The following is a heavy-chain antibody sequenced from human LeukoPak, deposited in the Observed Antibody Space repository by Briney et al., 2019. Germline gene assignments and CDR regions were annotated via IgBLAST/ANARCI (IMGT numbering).Heavy chain of an antibody. V-gene: IGHV3-48*04. CDR1: GFTFSSYS. Sequence: GGSLRLSCTASGFTFSSYSMIWVRQAPGKGLEWVSYISSSSSTIYYADSVKGRFTISRDNAKNSLYLQMNSLRAEDTAVYYCARVGPTQQPRYYYYGMDVWGQGTTVTVSS. CDR3: ARVGPTQQPRYYYYGMDV. J-gene: IGHJ6*02. CDR2: ISSSSSTI. D-gene: IGHD6-13*01.